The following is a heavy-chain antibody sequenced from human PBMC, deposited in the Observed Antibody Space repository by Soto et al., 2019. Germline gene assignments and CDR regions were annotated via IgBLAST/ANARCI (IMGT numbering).Heavy chain of an antibody. Sequence: SVKVSCKASGGTFSSYAISWVRQAPGQGLEWMGGIIPIFGTANYAQKFQGRVTITRDDSTSTAYMELSSLRSEDTAVYYCAGRPFWSGYSWGQGTLVTVSS. J-gene: IGHJ4*02. V-gene: IGHV1-69*05. D-gene: IGHD3-3*01. CDR2: IIPIFGTA. CDR1: GGTFSSYA. CDR3: AGRPFWSGYS.